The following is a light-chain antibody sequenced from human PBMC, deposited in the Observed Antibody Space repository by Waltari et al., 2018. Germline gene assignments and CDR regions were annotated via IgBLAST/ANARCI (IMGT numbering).Light chain of an antibody. CDR1: QTVSTY. CDR3: LQRSLWPWT. Sequence: IVLTQSPATLSLSPGEIATPSCRASQTVSTYLAWFQQKPGQAPRLLIYDASNRAPGIPARFSGSGSGTDFSLTISSLEPEDFAVYYCLQRSLWPWTFGQGTKVAVK. J-gene: IGKJ1*01. CDR2: DAS. V-gene: IGKV3-11*01.